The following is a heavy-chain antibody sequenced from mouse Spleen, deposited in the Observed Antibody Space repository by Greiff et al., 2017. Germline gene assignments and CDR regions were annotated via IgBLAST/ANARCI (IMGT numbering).Heavy chain of an antibody. CDR1: GFTFSDYY. CDR3: ARHSYYYGSSYNYFDY. V-gene: IGHV5-12*01. Sequence: EVQGVESGGGLVQPGGSLKLSCAASGFTFSDYYMYWVRQTPEKRLEWVAYISNGGGSTYYPDTVKGRFTISRDNAKNTLYLQMSRLKSEDTAMYYCARHSYYYGSSYNYFDYWGQGTTLTVSS. J-gene: IGHJ2*01. CDR2: ISNGGGST. D-gene: IGHD1-1*01.